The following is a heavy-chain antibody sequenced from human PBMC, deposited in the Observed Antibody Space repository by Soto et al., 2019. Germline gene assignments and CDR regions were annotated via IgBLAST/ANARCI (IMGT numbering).Heavy chain of an antibody. CDR1: GLSLGDYS. CDR3: TRDREYSGYDSHDAFDI. V-gene: IGHV3-49*03. D-gene: IGHD5-12*01. J-gene: IGHJ3*02. CDR2: IRSKAYGGTT. Sequence: GGCLGLSCAASGLSLGDYSMSWFRQAPGKGLEWVGFIRSKAYGGTTGYAASVKGRFTISRDDSKSIAYLQMNSLKTEDTAVYYCTRDREYSGYDSHDAFDIWGQGTMVTVSS.